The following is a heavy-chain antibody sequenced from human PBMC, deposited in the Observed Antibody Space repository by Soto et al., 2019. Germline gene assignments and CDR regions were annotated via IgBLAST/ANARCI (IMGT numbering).Heavy chain of an antibody. Sequence: PSETLSLTCTVSGGSISSGDYYWSWIRQPPGKGLGWIGYIYYSGSTYYNPSLKSRVTISVDTSKNQFSLKLSSVTAADTAVYYCARESLYDFWSGFDYWGQGTLVTVSS. D-gene: IGHD3-3*01. J-gene: IGHJ4*02. CDR1: GGSISSGDYY. CDR2: IYYSGST. V-gene: IGHV4-30-4*01. CDR3: ARESLYDFWSGFDY.